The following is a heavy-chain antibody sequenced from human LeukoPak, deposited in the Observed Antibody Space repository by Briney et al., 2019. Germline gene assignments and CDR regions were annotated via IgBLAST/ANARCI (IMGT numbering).Heavy chain of an antibody. CDR2: ISHSGTI. J-gene: IGHJ5*02. CDR3: ARANRRRSRNFFDP. D-gene: IGHD2/OR15-2a*01. Sequence: NPSETLSLTCAVYGGSFTAYYWNWIRQPPGKGLEWIGEISHSGTINSNPSLKNRVTISVDKSKNQFSLKLSSVTAADTAVYYCARANRRRSRNFFDPWGQGTLVTVSS. V-gene: IGHV4-34*01. CDR1: GGSFTAYY.